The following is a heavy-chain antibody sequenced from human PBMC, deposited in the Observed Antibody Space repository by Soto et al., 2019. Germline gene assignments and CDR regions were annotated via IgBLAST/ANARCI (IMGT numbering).Heavy chain of an antibody. CDR1: GGSIRSYY. CDR3: ARAGGFEVVTIFDY. Sequence: QVQLQESGPGLVKPSETLSLTCTVSGGSIRSYYWSWIRQPAGKGLEYIGRIYASGTTNYNPSLKSRVTMSVDAFENQFSLRLTSVTAADTAVYYCARAGGFEVVTIFDYWGRGTLVTVSS. CDR2: IYASGTT. V-gene: IGHV4-4*07. D-gene: IGHD3-3*01. J-gene: IGHJ4*02.